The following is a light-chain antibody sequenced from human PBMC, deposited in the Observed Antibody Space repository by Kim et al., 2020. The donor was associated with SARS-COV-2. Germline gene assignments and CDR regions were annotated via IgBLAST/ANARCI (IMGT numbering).Light chain of an antibody. CDR2: DVS. CDR1: SSDVGGYDF. V-gene: IGLV2-14*03. J-gene: IGLJ1*01. Sequence: QSALTQPASLSGSPGQSITISCTGTSSDVGGYDFVSWYQQHPGKVPKLMIYDVSVRPSGVSNRFSGSKSGNTASLTISGLQAEDEADYYCNSFTTSNTHVFGTGTEVTVL. CDR3: NSFTTSNTHV.